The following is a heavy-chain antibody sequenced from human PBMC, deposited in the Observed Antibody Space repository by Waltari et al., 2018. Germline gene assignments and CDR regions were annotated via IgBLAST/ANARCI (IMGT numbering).Heavy chain of an antibody. V-gene: IGHV1-46*01. J-gene: IGHJ4*02. CDR3: ARTPYYYDSSGYYNPFDY. CDR1: GYTFTSYY. D-gene: IGHD3-22*01. Sequence: VQSGAEVKKPGASVKVSCKASGYTFTSYYMHWVRQAPGQGLEWMGIINPSGGSTSYAQKFQGRVTMTRVTSTSTVYMELSSLRSEDTAVYYCARTPYYYDSSGYYNPFDYWGQGTLVTVSS. CDR2: INPSGGST.